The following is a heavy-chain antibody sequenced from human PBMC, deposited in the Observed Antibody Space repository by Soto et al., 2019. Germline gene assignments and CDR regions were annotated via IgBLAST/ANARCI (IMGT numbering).Heavy chain of an antibody. Sequence: WETLSLTCAVSGGSISSSNWWSWVRQPPGKGLEWIGEIYHSGSTNYNPSLKSRVTISVDKSKNQFSLKLSSVTAADTAVYYCARIGYVPYYYGMDVWGQGTTVT. CDR3: ARIGYVPYYYGMDV. V-gene: IGHV4-4*02. CDR2: IYHSGST. CDR1: GGSISSSNW. J-gene: IGHJ6*02. D-gene: IGHD3-10*02.